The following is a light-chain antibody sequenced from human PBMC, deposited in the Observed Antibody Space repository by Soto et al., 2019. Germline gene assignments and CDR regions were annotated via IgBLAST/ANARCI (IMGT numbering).Light chain of an antibody. J-gene: IGLJ1*01. V-gene: IGLV2-8*01. Sequence: QSVLTQHPSASGSPGQSVAISCTGTSSDVGVYNYVSWYQQHPGKAPKLMIYEVNKRPSGVPDRFSGSKSGNTASLTVSGLQAEDEADYYCSSYAGSSNVFGTGTKLTVL. CDR2: EVN. CDR1: SSDVGVYNY. CDR3: SSYAGSSNV.